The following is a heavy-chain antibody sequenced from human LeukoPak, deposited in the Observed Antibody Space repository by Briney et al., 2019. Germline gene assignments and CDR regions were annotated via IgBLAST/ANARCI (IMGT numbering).Heavy chain of an antibody. D-gene: IGHD1-1*01. V-gene: IGHV3-23*01. CDR3: AKDLISVPKRRHMDV. CDR1: GFTFSSYA. J-gene: IGHJ6*03. CDR2: ISGSGGST. Sequence: PGGSLRLSCAASGFTFSSYAMSWVRQAPGKGLEWVSAISGSGGSTYYADSVKGRFTISRDSSKNTLYLQMNSLRAEDTAVYYCAKDLISVPKRRHMDVWGKGTTVTVSS.